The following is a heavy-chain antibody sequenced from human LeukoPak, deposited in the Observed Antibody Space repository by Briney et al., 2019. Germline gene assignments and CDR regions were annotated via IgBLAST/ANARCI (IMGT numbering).Heavy chain of an antibody. D-gene: IGHD6-13*01. V-gene: IGHV3-30-3*01. Sequence: GGSLRLSCVASGFTFSSYVMHWVRQAPGKGLEWVAVISYDGSNKYYADSVKGRFTISRDNSKNTLYLQMNSLRAEDTAVYYCASSLSSSWVYWGQGTLVTVSS. CDR1: GFTFSSYV. CDR2: ISYDGSNK. CDR3: ASSLSSSWVY. J-gene: IGHJ4*02.